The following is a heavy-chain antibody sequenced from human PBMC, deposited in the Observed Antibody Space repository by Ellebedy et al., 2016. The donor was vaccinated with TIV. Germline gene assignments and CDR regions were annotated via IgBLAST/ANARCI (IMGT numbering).Heavy chain of an antibody. D-gene: IGHD6-19*01. CDR2: VRGTGGGT. V-gene: IGHV3-23*01. CDR3: ARAVSGCFNF. Sequence: GESLKISCAASGFTFSSYAVSWVRQAPGKGLEWVSTVRGTGGGTHYADSVKGRFTISRDDSKNTLYLQMNSLRAEDTAIYYCARAVSGCFNFWGQGTLVTVSS. J-gene: IGHJ4*02. CDR1: GFTFSSYA.